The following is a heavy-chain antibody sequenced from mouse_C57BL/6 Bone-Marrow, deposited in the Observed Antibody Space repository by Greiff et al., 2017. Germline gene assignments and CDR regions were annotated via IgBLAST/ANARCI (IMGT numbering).Heavy chain of an antibody. Sequence: QVQLQQSGPELVKPEASVKISCKASGYAFSSSWMNWVKQRPGKGLEWIGRIYPGDGDTNYNGKFKGKATLTADKSSSTAYMQLSSLTSEDSAVYVCAGSRDSSVRYYFDYWGQGTTLTVSS. CDR2: IYPGDGDT. V-gene: IGHV1-82*01. CDR1: GYAFSSSW. CDR3: AGSRDSSVRYYFDY. D-gene: IGHD3-2*02. J-gene: IGHJ2*01.